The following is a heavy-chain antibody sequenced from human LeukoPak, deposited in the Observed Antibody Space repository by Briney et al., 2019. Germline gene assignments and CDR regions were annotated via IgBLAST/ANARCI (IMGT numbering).Heavy chain of an antibody. J-gene: IGHJ4*02. CDR2: INHSGST. D-gene: IGHD2-2*01. CDR3: ARNEQVVPAATFSYYFDY. V-gene: IGHV4-34*01. CDR1: GGSFSGYY. Sequence: SETLSLTCAVYGGSFSGYYWSWIRQPPVKGLEWIGEINHSGSTNYNPSLKSRVTISVDTSKNQFSLKLSSVTAADTAVYYCARNEQVVPAATFSYYFDYWGQGTLVTVSS.